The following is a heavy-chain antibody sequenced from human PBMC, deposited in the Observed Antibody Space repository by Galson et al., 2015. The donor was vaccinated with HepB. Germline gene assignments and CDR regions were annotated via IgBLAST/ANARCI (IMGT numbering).Heavy chain of an antibody. CDR1: GFIVSSYH. V-gene: IGHV3-33*08. J-gene: IGHJ4*02. Sequence: SLRLSCAAPGFIVSSYHMSWVRQAPGKGLEWVAVIWYDGSNKYYADSVKGRFTISRDNSKNTLYLQMNSLRAEDTAVYYCARASRRGLCATNWGQGTLVTVSS. CDR3: ARASRRGLCATN. D-gene: IGHD2-15*01. CDR2: IWYDGSNK.